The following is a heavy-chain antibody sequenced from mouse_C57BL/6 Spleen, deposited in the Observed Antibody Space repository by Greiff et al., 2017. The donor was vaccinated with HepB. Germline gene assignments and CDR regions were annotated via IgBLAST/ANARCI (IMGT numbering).Heavy chain of an antibody. CDR1: GFTFTDYY. CDR3: ARYGGSGPYFDY. V-gene: IGHV7-3*01. D-gene: IGHD3-2*02. CDR2: IRNKANGYTT. Sequence: EVQLVESGGGLVQPGGSLSLSCAASGFTFTDYYMSWVRQPPGKALEWLGFIRNKANGYTTEYSASVKGRFTISRDNSQSILYLQMNALRAEDSATYYCARYGGSGPYFDYWGQGTTLTVSS. J-gene: IGHJ2*01.